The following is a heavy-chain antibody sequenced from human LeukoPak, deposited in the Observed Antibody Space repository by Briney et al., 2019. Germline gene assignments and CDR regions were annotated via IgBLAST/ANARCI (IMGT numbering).Heavy chain of an antibody. CDR1: GGSISSINHH. CDR2: IYNGRTT. CDR3: VRHDGRSGGTMGAFDS. D-gene: IGHD4-23*01. Sequence: SETLSLTCTVSGGSISSINHHWGWVRQSPGKDLEWIGSIYNGRTTFSNPSLNSRVTISIVTSRNQFSLQLNSVTAADTAVYYCVRHDGRSGGTMGAFDSWGQGSLVTVSS. V-gene: IGHV4-39*01. J-gene: IGHJ5*01.